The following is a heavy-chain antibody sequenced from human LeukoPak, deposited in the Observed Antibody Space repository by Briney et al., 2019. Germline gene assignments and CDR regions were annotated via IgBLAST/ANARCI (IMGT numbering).Heavy chain of an antibody. CDR3: ARELSHWYFDL. V-gene: IGHV6-1*01. J-gene: IGHJ2*01. CDR2: TYYRSKWYT. Sequence: SQTLSLTCAISGDSVSSNSAAWIWIRQSPSRGLEWLGRTYYRSKWYTEYAVSVKSRITINPDTSKNQFSLQPSSVNPEDTAVYYCARELSHWYFDLWGRGTLVTVSS. CDR1: GDSVSSNSAA.